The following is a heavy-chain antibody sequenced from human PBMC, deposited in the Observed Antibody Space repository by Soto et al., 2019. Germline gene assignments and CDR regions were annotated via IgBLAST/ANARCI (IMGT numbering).Heavy chain of an antibody. CDR3: AKDKAVGSSGWFARNGMDV. Sequence: GGSLRLSCAASGFTFSSYGMHWVRQAPGKGLEWVAVISYDGSNKYYADSVKGRFTISRDNSKNTLYLQMNSLRAEDTAVYYCAKDKAVGSSGWFARNGMDVWGQGTTVTVS. CDR2: ISYDGSNK. V-gene: IGHV3-30*18. CDR1: GFTFSSYG. J-gene: IGHJ6*02. D-gene: IGHD6-19*01.